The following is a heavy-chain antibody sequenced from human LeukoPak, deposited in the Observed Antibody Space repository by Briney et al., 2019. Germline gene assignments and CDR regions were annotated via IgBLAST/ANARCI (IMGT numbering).Heavy chain of an antibody. CDR1: GGTFSSYA. CDR3: VLGLRELLFFGNY. D-gene: IGHD3-10*01. Sequence: ASVKVSCKASGGTFSSYAISWVRQAPGQGLGWMGRIIPILGIANYAQKFQGRVTITADKSTSTAYMELSSLRSEDTAVYYCVLGLRELLFFGNYWGQGTLVTVSS. J-gene: IGHJ4*02. V-gene: IGHV1-69*04. CDR2: IIPILGIA.